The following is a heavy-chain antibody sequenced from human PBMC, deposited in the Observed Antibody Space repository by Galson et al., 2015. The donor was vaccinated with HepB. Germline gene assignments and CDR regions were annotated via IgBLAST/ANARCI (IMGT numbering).Heavy chain of an antibody. V-gene: IGHV3-30*18. CDR3: AKVNDYGDTNWFDP. J-gene: IGHJ5*02. CDR1: GFTFSRDG. CDR2: ISYDGAKK. Sequence: SLRLSCAASGFTFSRDGMHWVRQAPGKGLEWVAVISYDGAKKDYADSVKGRFTISRDNSKNTLFLQMNNLRAEDTALYYCAKVNDYGDTNWFDPWGQGTLVTVSS. D-gene: IGHD4-17*01.